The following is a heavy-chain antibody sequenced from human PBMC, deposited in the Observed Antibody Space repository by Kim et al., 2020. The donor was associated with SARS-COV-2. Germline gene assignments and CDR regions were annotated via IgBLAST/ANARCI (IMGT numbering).Heavy chain of an antibody. CDR1: GFTFSTSW. D-gene: IGHD1-26*01. V-gene: IGHV3-74*01. J-gene: IGHJ4*02. CDR3: ARDQSRAGPTTVDY. Sequence: GGSLRLSCAASGFTFSTSWMHWLRQAPGKGLVWVSRIDSHGSSAIYADFVKGRFTISRDNTKNTLYLQMNSLRAEDSAVYYCARDQSRAGPTTVDYWGQG. CDR2: IDSHGSSA.